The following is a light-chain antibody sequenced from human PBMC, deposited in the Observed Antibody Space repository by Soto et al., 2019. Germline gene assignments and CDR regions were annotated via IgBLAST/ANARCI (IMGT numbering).Light chain of an antibody. J-gene: IGKJ1*01. CDR2: KAS. CDR3: QQFYRYPWT. Sequence: DIQMTQSPSTLSASVGDRVTITCRASQSVDNCLAWYQQKPGKAPHLLIYKASSLETGVPSRFSGSGSVTEXXXXXXXLQPDDFATYYCQQFYRYPWTFGQGTKVEIK. V-gene: IGKV1-5*03. CDR1: QSVDNC.